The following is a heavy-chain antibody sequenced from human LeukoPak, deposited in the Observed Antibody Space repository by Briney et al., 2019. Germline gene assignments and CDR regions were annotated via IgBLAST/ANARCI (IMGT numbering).Heavy chain of an antibody. D-gene: IGHD6-6*01. CDR2: IAANGGGT. Sequence: PGGSLRLSCAASGFTFYNYEMHWVRLAPGKGLEWVSGIAANGGGTHYADSVKGRFTISRDNSDNTVFLQMNYLRAEDTAIYYCATRGLVSNWYFDFWGRGTLVTVSS. CDR3: ATRGLVSNWYFDF. CDR1: GFTFYNYE. J-gene: IGHJ2*01. V-gene: IGHV3-23*01.